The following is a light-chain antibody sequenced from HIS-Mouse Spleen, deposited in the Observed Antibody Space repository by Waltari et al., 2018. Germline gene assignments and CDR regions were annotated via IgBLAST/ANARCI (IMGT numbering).Light chain of an antibody. J-gene: IGLJ3*02. V-gene: IGLV2-11*01. CDR3: CSYAGSYNWV. Sequence: QSALTQPRSVSGSPGQSVTISCTGTSSEVGGYNYVSWYQQHPGKAPKLMIYDVGRRPSWVPDRFSGSKSGNTASLTISGLQAEDEADYYCCSYAGSYNWVFGGGTKLTVL. CDR2: DVG. CDR1: SSEVGGYNY.